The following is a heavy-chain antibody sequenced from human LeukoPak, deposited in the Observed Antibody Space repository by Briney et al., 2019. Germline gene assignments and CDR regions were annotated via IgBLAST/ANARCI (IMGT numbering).Heavy chain of an antibody. CDR2: IYYSGST. D-gene: IGHD3-22*01. V-gene: IGHV4-39*01. J-gene: IGHJ4*02. CDR3: ARRPPYYYDSSGSDYFDY. CDR1: GGSISSSSYY. Sequence: SETLSLTYTVSGGSISSSSYYWGWIRQPPGKGLEWIGSIYYSGSTYYNPSLKSRVTISVDTSKNQFSLKLSSVTAADTAVYYCARRPPYYYDSSGSDYFDYWGQGTLVTVSS.